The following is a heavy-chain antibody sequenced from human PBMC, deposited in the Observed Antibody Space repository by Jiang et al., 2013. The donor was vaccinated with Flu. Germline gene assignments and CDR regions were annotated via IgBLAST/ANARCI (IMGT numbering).Heavy chain of an antibody. J-gene: IGHJ4*02. D-gene: IGHD3-22*01. CDR3: ARDSYYYDSSGYYTHHFDY. V-gene: IGHV3-48*03. CDR2: SSSGSTI. Sequence: SSSGSTIYYADSVKGRFTISRDNAKNSLYLQMNSLRAEDTAVYYCARDSYYYDSSGYYTHHFDYWGQGTLVTVSS.